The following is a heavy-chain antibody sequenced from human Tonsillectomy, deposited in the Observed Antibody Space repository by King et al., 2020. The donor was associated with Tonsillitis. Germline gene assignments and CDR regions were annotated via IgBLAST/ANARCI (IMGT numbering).Heavy chain of an antibody. D-gene: IGHD2-15*01. Sequence: VQLVESGGGLVKPGGSLRLSCAASGFTFSSYSMNWVRQAPGKGPEWVSSISSRSSYIYYADSVKGRFTISRDNAKNSLYLQMNSLRAEDTAVYYCARPTTPDCIGGSCYPGWLDGFDLWGQGTMVTVSS. CDR3: ARPTTPDCIGGSCYPGWLDGFDL. CDR1: GFTFSSYS. J-gene: IGHJ3*01. V-gene: IGHV3-21*06. CDR2: ISSRSSYI.